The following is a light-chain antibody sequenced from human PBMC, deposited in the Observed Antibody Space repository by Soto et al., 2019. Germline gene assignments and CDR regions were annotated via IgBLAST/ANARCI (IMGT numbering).Light chain of an antibody. V-gene: IGKV3-20*01. CDR3: QLYGTPPNWT. J-gene: IGKJ1*01. CDR1: QSVDSSY. CDR2: AAS. Sequence: EIVLTQSPGTLSLSPGERATLSCRTSQSVDSSYLAWYQQTPGQAPRLLIFAASSRATGIPDRFSGSGSGTDFPLTISRLEPEDFAVYYCQLYGTPPNWTFGQGTKVDIK.